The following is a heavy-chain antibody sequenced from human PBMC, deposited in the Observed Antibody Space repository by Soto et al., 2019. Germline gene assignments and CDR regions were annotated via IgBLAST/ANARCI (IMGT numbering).Heavy chain of an antibody. Sequence: ASVKVSCKASGYTFTSYDINWVRQATGQGLEWMGWMNPNSGNTGYAQKFQGRVTMTKNTSISTAYMELSSLRSEDTAVYYCARGPGRKYYDFCSGYYRYMDVWGKGTTVTVSS. CDR3: ARGPGRKYYDFCSGYYRYMDV. CDR2: MNPNSGNT. J-gene: IGHJ6*03. D-gene: IGHD3-3*01. V-gene: IGHV1-8*01. CDR1: GYTFTSYD.